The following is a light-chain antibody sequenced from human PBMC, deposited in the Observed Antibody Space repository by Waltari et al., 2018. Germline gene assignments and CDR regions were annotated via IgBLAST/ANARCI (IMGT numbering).Light chain of an antibody. J-gene: IGLJ2*01. Sequence: QSALTQPASVSGSPGQSITISCAGTSSDVGAYTYVSWYQHHPGKAPKLLIYDVNSRPSGVSNRFSGSKSGNTASLTISELQAEDEADYYCSSFTSDSTWVFGAGTKLTVL. CDR1: SSDVGAYTY. CDR3: SSFTSDSTWV. CDR2: DVN. V-gene: IGLV2-14*03.